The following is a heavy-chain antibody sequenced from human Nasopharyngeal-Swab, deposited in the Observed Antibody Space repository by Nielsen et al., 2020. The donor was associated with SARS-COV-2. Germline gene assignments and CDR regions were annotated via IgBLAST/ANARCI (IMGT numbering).Heavy chain of an antibody. D-gene: IGHD2-15*01. CDR3: ARAAGRYCSGGSCQGGMDV. J-gene: IGHJ6*02. CDR2: ISYDGSNK. V-gene: IGHV3-30-3*01. CDR1: GFTFSSYA. Sequence: GESLKISCAASGFTFSSYAMHWVRQAPGKGLEWVAVISYDGSNKYYADSVKGRFTISRDNSKNTLYLQMNSLRAEDTAVYYCARAAGRYCSGGSCQGGMDVWGQGTTVTVSS.